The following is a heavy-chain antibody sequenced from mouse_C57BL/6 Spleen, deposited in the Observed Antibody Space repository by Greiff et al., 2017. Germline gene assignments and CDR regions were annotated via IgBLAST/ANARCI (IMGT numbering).Heavy chain of an antibody. D-gene: IGHD2-4*01. CDR2: IDPSDSYT. CDR3: ARSEGDYDGLAY. CDR1: GYTFTSYW. V-gene: IGHV1-69*01. Sequence: QVQLQQPGAELVMPGASVKLSCKASGYTFTSYWMHWVKQRPGQGLEWIGEIDPSDSYTNYNQKFKGKSTLTVDKSSSTAYMQLSSLTSEDSAVYYCARSEGDYDGLAYWGQGTLVTVSA. J-gene: IGHJ3*01.